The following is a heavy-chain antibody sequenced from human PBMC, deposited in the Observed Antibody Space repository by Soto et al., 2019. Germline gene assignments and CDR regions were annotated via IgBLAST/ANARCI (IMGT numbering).Heavy chain of an antibody. CDR3: TNFNFGDYLHLGY. V-gene: IGHV3-73*01. Sequence: EVQLVESGGGLVQPGGSLKLSCAASGFNFSGSAMHWVRQASGKGLEWVGRIRSKAYSYATTYAAPVKGRFTISRDDSKNTTYLQINSLRTEDTAVYYCTNFNFGDYLHLGYWGQGTLVTVSS. CDR1: GFNFSGSA. D-gene: IGHD4-17*01. CDR2: IRSKAYSYAT. J-gene: IGHJ4*01.